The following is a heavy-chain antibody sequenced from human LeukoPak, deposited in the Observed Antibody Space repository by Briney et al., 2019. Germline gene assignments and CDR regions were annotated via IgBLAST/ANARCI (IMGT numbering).Heavy chain of an antibody. CDR3: AKSSTVHSGWYDY. J-gene: IGHJ4*02. D-gene: IGHD6-19*01. Sequence: GGSLRLSCAASGFAFSSYAMSWVRQAPGKGLEWVSAISGSGGSTYYADSVKGRFTISRDNSKNTLYLQMNSLRAEDTAVYYCAKSSTVHSGWYDYWGQGTLVTVSS. V-gene: IGHV3-23*01. CDR1: GFAFSSYA. CDR2: ISGSGGST.